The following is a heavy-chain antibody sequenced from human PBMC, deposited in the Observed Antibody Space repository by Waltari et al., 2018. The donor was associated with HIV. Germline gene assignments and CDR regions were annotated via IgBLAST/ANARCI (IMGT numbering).Heavy chain of an antibody. D-gene: IGHD6-19*01. CDR1: GFTFSNYA. Sequence: EVQLLESGGGLVQRGGSLRLSCAGSGFTFSNYAMSWVRQTPGKGLEWVSVISGSGGRTYSADSVKGRFTISRDNSKNTLYLQMNSLRAEDTAVYYCAKSIAVAGPQFFYGMDVWGHGTTVTVSS. V-gene: IGHV3-23*01. J-gene: IGHJ6*02. CDR2: ISGSGGRT. CDR3: AKSIAVAGPQFFYGMDV.